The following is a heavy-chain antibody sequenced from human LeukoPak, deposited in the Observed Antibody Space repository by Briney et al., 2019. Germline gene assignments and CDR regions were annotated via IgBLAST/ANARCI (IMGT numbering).Heavy chain of an antibody. CDR1: GFSFSSYA. J-gene: IGHJ4*02. Sequence: PGGSLRLSCAASGFSFSSYAMHWVRQAPGKGLEWVAVIWYDGSNQYYADSVRGRFTISRDNSKNTLHLQMNSLRAEDTAAYYCLKSGPDFGDLPSEYYFDFWGQGTLVTVSS. CDR3: LKSGPDFGDLPSEYYFDF. V-gene: IGHV3-33*06. D-gene: IGHD4-17*01. CDR2: IWYDGSNQ.